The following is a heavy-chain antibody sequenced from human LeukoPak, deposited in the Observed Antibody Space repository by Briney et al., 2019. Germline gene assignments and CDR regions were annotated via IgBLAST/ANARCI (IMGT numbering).Heavy chain of an antibody. V-gene: IGHV4-34*01. CDR3: AREPPRGYSGYGYYYYYYMDV. D-gene: IGHD5-12*01. CDR2: INHSGST. CDR1: GGSFSGYY. Sequence: SETLSLTCAVYGGSFSGYYWSWIRQPPGKGLEWIGEINHSGSTNYNPSLKSRVTISVDTSNNQFSLKLSSVTAADTAVYYCAREPPRGYSGYGYYYYYYMDVWGKGTTVTVSS. J-gene: IGHJ6*03.